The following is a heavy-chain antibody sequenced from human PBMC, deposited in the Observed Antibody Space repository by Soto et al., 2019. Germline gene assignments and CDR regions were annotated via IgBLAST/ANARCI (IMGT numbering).Heavy chain of an antibody. J-gene: IGHJ4*02. Sequence: QLVESGGDLVQPSRSLRLSCAASGFKFEDYAMHWVRQAPGKGLEWVSSISWGSGSIGYADSVRGRFAISRDNAKKSLYLQMNSLRTEDTALYYCARSRATVTPLDYWGQGTLVTVSS. V-gene: IGHV3-9*01. CDR1: GFKFEDYA. CDR3: ARSRATVTPLDY. D-gene: IGHD4-17*01. CDR2: ISWGSGSI.